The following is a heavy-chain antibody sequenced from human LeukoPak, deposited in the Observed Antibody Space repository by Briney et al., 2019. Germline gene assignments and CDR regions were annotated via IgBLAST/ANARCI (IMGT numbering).Heavy chain of an antibody. D-gene: IGHD5-18*01. V-gene: IGHV3-74*01. CDR1: GFTFSSYW. J-gene: IGHJ4*02. CDR3: AREASSGTAMVDY. CDR2: INSDGSST. Sequence: GGSLRLSCEASGFTFSSYWMHWVRQAPGKGLVWVSRINSDGSSTSYADSAKGRFTISRDNANNTLSLQMNSLRAEDTAVYFCAREASSGTAMVDYWGQGTLVSVSS.